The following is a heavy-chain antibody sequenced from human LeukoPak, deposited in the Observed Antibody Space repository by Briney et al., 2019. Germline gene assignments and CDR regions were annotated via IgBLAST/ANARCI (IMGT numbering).Heavy chain of an antibody. CDR1: GFTFSNYW. D-gene: IGHD5-24*01. J-gene: IGHJ3*02. Sequence: GGSLRLSCAASGFTFSNYWMTWVRQARGKGREWVANIRDDGSEKYYVDSVKGRFTISRDNAKNSLFLQMNSLRVEDTAVYYCARDHARYAFDIWGQGTRVTVSS. CDR3: ARDHARYAFDI. V-gene: IGHV3-7*01. CDR2: IRDDGSEK.